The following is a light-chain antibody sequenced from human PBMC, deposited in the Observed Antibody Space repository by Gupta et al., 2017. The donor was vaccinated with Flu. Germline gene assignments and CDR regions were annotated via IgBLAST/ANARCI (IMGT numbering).Light chain of an antibody. CDR2: DAS. CDR1: QDISNH. Sequence: SPSSRSASVGDGVTITCQVSQDISNHLNWYQQKPGKAPKLLTYDASNLETGVPSRFSGSRSGTDFSFTITSLQAEDIGTYYCQQDDSLPTFGHGTKVEIK. V-gene: IGKV1-33*01. CDR3: QQDDSLPT. J-gene: IGKJ1*01.